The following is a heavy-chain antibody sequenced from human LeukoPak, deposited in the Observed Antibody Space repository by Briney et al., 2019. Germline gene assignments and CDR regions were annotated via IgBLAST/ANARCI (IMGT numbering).Heavy chain of an antibody. Sequence: GGSLRLSCAASGFTFSDYWMTWVRQAPGKGLEWVANIKQDGSEKYYVDSVKGRFTISRDNAKNSLYMQMNSLRAEDTAVYYCARDSKGYCSSTSCYGNWFDPWGQGTLVTVSS. CDR2: IKQDGSEK. J-gene: IGHJ5*02. D-gene: IGHD2-2*01. V-gene: IGHV3-7*03. CDR1: GFTFSDYW. CDR3: ARDSKGYCSSTSCYGNWFDP.